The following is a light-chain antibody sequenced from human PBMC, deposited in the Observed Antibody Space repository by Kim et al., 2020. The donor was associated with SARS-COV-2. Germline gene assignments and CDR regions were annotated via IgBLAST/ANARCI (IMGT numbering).Light chain of an antibody. CDR3: QQSYTTPLT. Sequence: DIQMTQSPSSLSASVGDRVTITCRASQSISNYLNWYQQKPGKAPNLLIYAASNLQSGVPSSFSGSGSGTDFTLTITSLQPDDFATYYCQQSYTTPLTFGGGTKVDFK. J-gene: IGKJ4*01. CDR1: QSISNY. CDR2: AAS. V-gene: IGKV1-39*01.